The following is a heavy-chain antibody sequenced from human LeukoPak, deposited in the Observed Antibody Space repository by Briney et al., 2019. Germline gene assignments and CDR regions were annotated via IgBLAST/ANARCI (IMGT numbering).Heavy chain of an antibody. CDR1: GFTFSSYA. Sequence: GGSLRLSCAASGFTFSSYAMSWVRQAPGKGLEWVSAISGSGGSTYYADSVKGRFTISRDNSKNTLYLQMNSLRAEDTAVYYCARAVLDVGVGGLYFDYWGQGTLVTVSS. V-gene: IGHV3-23*01. CDR2: ISGSGGST. D-gene: IGHD3-16*01. J-gene: IGHJ4*02. CDR3: ARAVLDVGVGGLYFDY.